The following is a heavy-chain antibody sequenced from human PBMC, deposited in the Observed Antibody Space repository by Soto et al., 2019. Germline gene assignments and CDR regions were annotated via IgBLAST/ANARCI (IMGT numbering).Heavy chain of an antibody. V-gene: IGHV3-15*01. CDR2: IKSRADGGTT. Sequence: EVQLVESGGDFVKPGGSLRVSCAVSGFSFSNAWMSWVRQARGKGLEWVGRIKSRADGGTTDYTAPVKGRFTISRDDSKNTVFLQMNSLKTEDTAVYYCTAHLGEFFPLDYWGQGTLVTVSS. D-gene: IGHD3-16*01. CDR3: TAHLGEFFPLDY. J-gene: IGHJ4*02. CDR1: GFSFSNAW.